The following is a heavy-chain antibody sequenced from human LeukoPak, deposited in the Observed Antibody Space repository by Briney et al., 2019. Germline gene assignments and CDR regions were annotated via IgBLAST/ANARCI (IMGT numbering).Heavy chain of an antibody. J-gene: IGHJ4*02. CDR2: IKQDGSEK. CDR3: AREAAVGVFDY. V-gene: IGHV3-7*01. D-gene: IGHD6-19*01. Sequence: ETLSLTCTVSGGSISSYYWSWVRQAPGKGLEWVANIKQDGSEKYYVDSVKGRFTISRDNAKNSLYLQMNSLRAEDTAVYYCAREAAVGVFDYWGQGTLVTVSS. CDR1: GGSISSYY.